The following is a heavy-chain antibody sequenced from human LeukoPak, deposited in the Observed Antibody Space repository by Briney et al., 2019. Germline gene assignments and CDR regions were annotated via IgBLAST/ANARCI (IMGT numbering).Heavy chain of an antibody. CDR3: ARYVGASSGFHDY. CDR2: IHYSGTT. V-gene: IGHV4-39*01. J-gene: IGHJ4*02. CDR1: GGSISSSY. Sequence: PSETLSLTCTVSGGSISSSYWGWIRQPPGKGLEGMGSIHYSGTTYYISSLKSRVTMSVDTSKNQFSLKLTSVTAADTAVYYCARYVGASSGFHDYWGQGALVTVSS. D-gene: IGHD6-19*01.